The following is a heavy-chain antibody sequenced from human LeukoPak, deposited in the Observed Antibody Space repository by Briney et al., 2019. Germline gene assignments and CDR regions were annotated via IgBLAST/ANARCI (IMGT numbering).Heavy chain of an antibody. D-gene: IGHD4-17*01. CDR3: AKGHSDFGTGFDL. Sequence: GGSLRLSCAASGFRFSDFAMSWVRQAPGKGLECVSVISASGGRTYSAESVKARFTISRDNSENTLHLQMNSLTADDTAVYYCAKGHSDFGTGFDLWGQGTLVTVS. V-gene: IGHV3-23*01. CDR2: ISASGGRT. CDR1: GFRFSDFA. J-gene: IGHJ4*02.